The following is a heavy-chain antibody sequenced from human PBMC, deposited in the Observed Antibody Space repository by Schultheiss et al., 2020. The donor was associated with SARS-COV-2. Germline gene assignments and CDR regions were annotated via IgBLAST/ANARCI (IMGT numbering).Heavy chain of an antibody. D-gene: IGHD3-22*01. CDR3: ARSASPAYYYDSSGYYVWDAFDI. Sequence: GGSLRLSCAASGFPFIIFLISWVRQAPGKGLEWVANIKQDGSEKYYVDSVKGRFTISRDNAKNSLYLQMNSLRAEDTAVYYCARSASPAYYYDSSGYYVWDAFDIWGQGTMVTVSS. CDR2: IKQDGSEK. CDR1: GFPFIIFL. J-gene: IGHJ3*02. V-gene: IGHV3-7*03.